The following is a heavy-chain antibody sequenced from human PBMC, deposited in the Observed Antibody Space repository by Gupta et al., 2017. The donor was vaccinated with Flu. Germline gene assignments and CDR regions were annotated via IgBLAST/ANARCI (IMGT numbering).Heavy chain of an antibody. D-gene: IGHD2-2*01. CDR3: ARDSTSCPEWFDP. CDR2: IYFTGKM. CDR1: GGSISVGGYY. V-gene: IGHV4-31*03. J-gene: IGHJ5*02. Sequence: QVLLQESRPRLVKPSQTLSLTRSVSGGSISVGGYYWGWIRQLPGKGLEWIGYIYFTGKMYYNPALESRLIMSVDTSKNQFSMNLSSVTAADTAIYYCARDSTSCPEWFDPWGQVTLVTVSS.